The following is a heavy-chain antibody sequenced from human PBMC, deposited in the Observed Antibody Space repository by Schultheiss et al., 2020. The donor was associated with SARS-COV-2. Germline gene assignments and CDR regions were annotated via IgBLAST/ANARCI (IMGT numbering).Heavy chain of an antibody. D-gene: IGHD3-22*01. CDR3: AREGPTYYYDSSGYNDY. CDR2: IWNDGSNK. V-gene: IGHV3-33*01. J-gene: IGHJ4*02. Sequence: GESLKISCATSGFTFSNYGMHWVRQAPGKGLEWVAVIWNDGSNKYYADSVKGRFTISRDSSMNTLYLQMDSLGAEDTALYYCAREGPTYYYDSSGYNDYWGQGTLVTVSS. CDR1: GFTFSNYG.